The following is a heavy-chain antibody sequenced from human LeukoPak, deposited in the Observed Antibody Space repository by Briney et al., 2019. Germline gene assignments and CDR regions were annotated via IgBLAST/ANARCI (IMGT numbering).Heavy chain of an antibody. Sequence: GGSLRLSCVASDFTFSSYTMVWVRQAPGKALEWVSVIGTRGDGIHYADSVKGRFTISRDDSKNTLYLQMNSLRAEDTVVYYCARDPNWGSGYWGQGTLVTVSS. CDR3: ARDPNWGSGY. CDR2: IGTRGDGI. CDR1: DFTFSSYT. V-gene: IGHV3-23*01. J-gene: IGHJ4*02. D-gene: IGHD7-27*01.